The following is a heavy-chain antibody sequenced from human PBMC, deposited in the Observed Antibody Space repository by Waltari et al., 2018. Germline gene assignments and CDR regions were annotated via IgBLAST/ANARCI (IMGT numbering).Heavy chain of an antibody. D-gene: IGHD3-22*01. V-gene: IGHV4-39*07. J-gene: IGHJ4*02. Sequence: QLQLQESGPGLVKPSETLSLTCTVSGGSISSRNYYWGWIRQPPGKGLEWIGTIHYSGSTKYKPSLKSRVTISVDTSKNQFSLNLRSVTAADTAIYYCARQYDFYDSSGYLDYWGQGILGTVSS. CDR3: ARQYDFYDSSGYLDY. CDR1: GGSISSRNYY. CDR2: IHYSGST.